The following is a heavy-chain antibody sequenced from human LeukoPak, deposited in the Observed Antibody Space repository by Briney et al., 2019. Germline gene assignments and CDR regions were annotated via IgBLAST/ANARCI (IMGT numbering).Heavy chain of an antibody. V-gene: IGHV4-59*12. CDR1: GASISSYY. D-gene: IGHD5-18*01. J-gene: IGHJ5*02. CDR2: IYYSGSI. CDR3: ARDGGGYGYSNWFDP. Sequence: SPSETLSLTCTVSGASISSYYWSWIRQPPGKGLEWIGDIYYSGSIKYNPSLKSRVTMSVDTSKNQFSLKLSSVTAADTAVYYCARDGGGYGYSNWFDPWGQGTLVTVSS.